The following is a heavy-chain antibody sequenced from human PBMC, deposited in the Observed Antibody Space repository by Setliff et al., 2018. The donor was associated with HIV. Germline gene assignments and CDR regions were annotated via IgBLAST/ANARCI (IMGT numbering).Heavy chain of an antibody. J-gene: IGHJ6*03. CDR1: GGSVSTGNYY. D-gene: IGHD3-10*01. V-gene: IGHV4-61*01. CDR3: TRRGADSYYPRPLDV. Sequence: SETLSLTCTVSGGSVSTGNYYWNWIRLPPGKGLEWIGYIFYRGSTNYNPSLKSRVPISVDTSKNQFSLRLNSVTAADTAIYYCTRRGADSYYPRPLDVWGKGTTVTVS. CDR2: IFYRGST.